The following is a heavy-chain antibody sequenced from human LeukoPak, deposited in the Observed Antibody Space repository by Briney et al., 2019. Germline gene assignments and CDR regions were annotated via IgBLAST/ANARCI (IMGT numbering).Heavy chain of an antibody. Sequence: PGGSLRLSCAASGFTFSSYAMSWVRQAPGKGLVWVSAISGSGGSTYYADSVKGRFTISRDNSKNTLFLQMNSLRAEDTAVYYCAKDINYDSSGYFLYWGQGTLVTVSS. D-gene: IGHD3-22*01. J-gene: IGHJ4*02. CDR3: AKDINYDSSGYFLY. CDR2: ISGSGGST. CDR1: GFTFSSYA. V-gene: IGHV3-23*01.